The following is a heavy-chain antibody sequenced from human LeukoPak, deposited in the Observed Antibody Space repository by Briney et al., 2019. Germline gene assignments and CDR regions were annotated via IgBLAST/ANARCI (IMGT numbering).Heavy chain of an antibody. CDR1: GFTFSSYA. D-gene: IGHD4-11*01. J-gene: IGHJ4*02. CDR2: ISGSGGRT. Sequence: GGSLRLSCAASGFTFSSYAMNWVRQAPGKGLEWVSTISGSGGRTYYADSVRGRFTISRDNSKNTLYLQMNSLRAEDTAVYYCANPPTVTSFDSWGQGTLVTVSS. V-gene: IGHV3-23*01. CDR3: ANPPTVTSFDS.